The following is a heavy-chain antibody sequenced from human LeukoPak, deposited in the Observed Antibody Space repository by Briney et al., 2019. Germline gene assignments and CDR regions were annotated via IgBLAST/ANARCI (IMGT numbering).Heavy chain of an antibody. CDR2: FDPEDGET. CDR3: ATLYSSSSPIGVDY. Sequence: EASVTVSCKVSGYTLTELSMHWVRQAPGKGLEWMGGFDPEDGETIYAQKFQGRVTMTEDTSTDTAYMELSSLRSEHTAVYYCATLYSSSSPIGVDYWGQGTLVTVSS. V-gene: IGHV1-24*01. J-gene: IGHJ4*02. D-gene: IGHD6-6*01. CDR1: GYTLTELS.